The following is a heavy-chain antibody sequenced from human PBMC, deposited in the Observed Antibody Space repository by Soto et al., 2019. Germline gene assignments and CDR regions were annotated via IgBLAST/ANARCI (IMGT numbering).Heavy chain of an antibody. CDR3: VGGQYYFGY. V-gene: IGHV3-30*03. D-gene: IGHD3-10*01. J-gene: IGHJ4*02. CDR2: ISYDGTNK. CDR1: GFPFTTYG. Sequence: QVQLVESGGGVVQPGRSLRLSCAASGFPFTTYGMHWVREGPGKGLEWVAVISYDGTNKYYADSVKGRFTISRDNSKNTLYLQMNSLRPDDTALYYCVGGQYYFGYRGQGTLVTVSS.